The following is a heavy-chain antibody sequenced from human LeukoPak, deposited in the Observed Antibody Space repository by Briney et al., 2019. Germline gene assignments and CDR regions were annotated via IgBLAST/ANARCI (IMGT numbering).Heavy chain of an antibody. V-gene: IGHV3-11*06. Sequence: GGSLRLSCAASGFTFNDYHMSWIRQAPGKGLEWVACISSDNTYTDYADSVKGRFTISRDNPKKSLYLQMNSLRDEDTAVYYCATSYFDSSGYLQYFDDWGQGTLGHRLL. CDR3: ATSYFDSSGYLQYFDD. CDR2: ISSDNTYT. D-gene: IGHD3-22*01. CDR1: GFTFNDYH. J-gene: IGHJ4*02.